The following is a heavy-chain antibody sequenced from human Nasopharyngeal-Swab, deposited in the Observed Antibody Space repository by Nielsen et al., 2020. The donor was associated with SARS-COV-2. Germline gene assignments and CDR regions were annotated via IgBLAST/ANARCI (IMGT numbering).Heavy chain of an antibody. J-gene: IGHJ5*02. CDR3: LSLTVVAGSVDP. Sequence: SETLSLTCTLYGGSISSSSYYWGWIRQPPGKGLEWIGSIYYSGSTYYNPSLKSRVTISVDTSKNQFSLKLSSVTAADTAVYYCLSLTVVAGSVDPWGQGTLVTVSS. V-gene: IGHV4-39*01. D-gene: IGHD6-19*01. CDR2: IYYSGST. CDR1: GGSISSSSYY.